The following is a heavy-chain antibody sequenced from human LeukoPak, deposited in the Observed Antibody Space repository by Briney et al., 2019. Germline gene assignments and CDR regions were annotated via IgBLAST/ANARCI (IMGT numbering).Heavy chain of an antibody. D-gene: IGHD2-2*01. CDR2: ISPNNGDT. CDR3: ASLACSSTSCLGGWFDP. J-gene: IGHJ5*02. CDR1: GYTFTNYG. Sequence: ASVKVSCKASGYTFTNYGITWVRQAPGQGLEWMGWISPNNGDTNYAQKFQGRVIMTTDKSTSTAYMELSSLRSEDTAVYYCASLACSSTSCLGGWFDPWGQGTLVTVSS. V-gene: IGHV1-18*01.